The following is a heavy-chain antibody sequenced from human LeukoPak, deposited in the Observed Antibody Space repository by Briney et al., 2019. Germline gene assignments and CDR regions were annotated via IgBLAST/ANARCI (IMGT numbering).Heavy chain of an antibody. D-gene: IGHD3-3*01. CDR3: ARDGEYDFWSGNPGGRDYYYYMDV. CDR1: GYTFTGYY. CDR2: INPNSGGT. Sequence: GASVKVSCKASGYTFTGYYMHWVRQAPGQGLEWMGWINPNSGGTNYAQKFQGRVTMTRDTSISTAYMELSRLRSDDTAVYYCARDGEYDFWSGNPGGRDYYYYMDVWGKGTTVTVSS. V-gene: IGHV1-2*02. J-gene: IGHJ6*03.